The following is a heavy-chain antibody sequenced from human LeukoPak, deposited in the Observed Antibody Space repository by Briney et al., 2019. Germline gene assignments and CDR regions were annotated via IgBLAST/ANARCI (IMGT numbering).Heavy chain of an antibody. CDR1: GFTFSSYA. Sequence: GGSLRLSCAASGFTFSSYAMHWVRQAPGKGLEWVAVISYDGSNKYYADSVKGRFTISRDNSRNTLYLQMNSLRAEDTAVYYCAREITPKYGYYDSSGYYPLYWGQGTLVTVSS. D-gene: IGHD3-22*01. V-gene: IGHV3-30-3*01. J-gene: IGHJ4*02. CDR2: ISYDGSNK. CDR3: AREITPKYGYYDSSGYYPLY.